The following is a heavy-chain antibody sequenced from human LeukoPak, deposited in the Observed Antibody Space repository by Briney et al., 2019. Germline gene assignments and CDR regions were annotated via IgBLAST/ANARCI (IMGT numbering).Heavy chain of an antibody. CDR1: GYTFTGYG. CDR3: ARERGMVREVPSRPDY. V-gene: IGHV1-18*01. D-gene: IGHD3-10*01. CDR2: ISAYNGNS. Sequence: ASVKVSCKASGYTFTGYGISWVRQAPGQGLEWMGWISAYNGNSNSAQKFQGRLTMTTETSTSTAYMELRSLSFDDTAVYYCARERGMVREVPSRPDYWGQGTLVTVSS. J-gene: IGHJ4*02.